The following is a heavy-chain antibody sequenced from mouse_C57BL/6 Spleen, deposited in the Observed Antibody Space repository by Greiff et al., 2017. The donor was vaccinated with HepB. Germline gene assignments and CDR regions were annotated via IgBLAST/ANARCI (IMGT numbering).Heavy chain of an antibody. Sequence: EVKLEESGGGLVQPGGSMKLSCVASGFTFSNYWMNWVRQSPEKGLEWVAQIRLKSDNYATHYAESVKGRFTISRDDSKSSVYLQMNNLRAEDTGIYYCTSQSGTWYFDVWGTGTTVTVSS. CDR2: IRLKSDNYAT. CDR3: TSQSGTWYFDV. J-gene: IGHJ1*03. V-gene: IGHV6-3*01. D-gene: IGHD4-1*01. CDR1: GFTFSNYW.